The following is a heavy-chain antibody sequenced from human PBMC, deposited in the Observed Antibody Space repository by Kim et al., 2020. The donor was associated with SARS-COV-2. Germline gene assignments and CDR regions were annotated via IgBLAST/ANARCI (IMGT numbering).Heavy chain of an antibody. D-gene: IGHD6-6*01. CDR3: ARAHLYSSSAELYYYYGMDV. J-gene: IGHJ6*02. Sequence: GGSLRLSCAASGFTFSSYSMNWVRQAPGKGLEWVSSISSSSSYIYYADSVKGRFTISRDNAKNSLYLQMNSLRAEDTAVYYCARAHLYSSSAELYYYYGMDVWGQGTTVTVSS. CDR1: GFTFSSYS. CDR2: ISSSSSYI. V-gene: IGHV3-21*01.